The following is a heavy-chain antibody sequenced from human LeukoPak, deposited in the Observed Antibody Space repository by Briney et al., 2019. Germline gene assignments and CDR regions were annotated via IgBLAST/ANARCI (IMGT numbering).Heavy chain of an antibody. CDR1: GFTFSSYG. Sequence: GGSLRLSCAASGFTFSSYGMSWVRQAPGKGLEWVSAISGSGGSTYYADSVKGRFTISRDNSKNTLYLQMNSLRAEDTAVYYCAKDHYDILTGYYQHFDYWGQGTLVTVSS. J-gene: IGHJ4*02. CDR3: AKDHYDILTGYYQHFDY. V-gene: IGHV3-23*01. D-gene: IGHD3-9*01. CDR2: ISGSGGST.